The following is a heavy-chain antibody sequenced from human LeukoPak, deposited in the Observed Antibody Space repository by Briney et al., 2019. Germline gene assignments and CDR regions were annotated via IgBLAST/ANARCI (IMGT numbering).Heavy chain of an antibody. V-gene: IGHV4-39*07. CDR1: GGSISGSSYY. CDR3: ARGPYYDFWSGYYAPYYYYYGMDV. Sequence: SETLSLTCTVSGGSISGSSYYWGWIRQPPGKGLEWIGSIYYSGSTYYNPSLKSRVTISVDTSKNQFSLKLSSVTAADTAVYYCARGPYYDFWSGYYAPYYYYYGMDVWGQGTTVTVSS. J-gene: IGHJ6*02. D-gene: IGHD3-3*01. CDR2: IYYSGST.